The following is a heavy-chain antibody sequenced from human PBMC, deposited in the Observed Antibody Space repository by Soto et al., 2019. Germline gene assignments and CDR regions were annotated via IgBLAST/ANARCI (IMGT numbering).Heavy chain of an antibody. CDR1: GYTLTELS. J-gene: IGHJ4*02. CDR3: ATDPSASDYCSGGSCYGH. CDR2: FDPGDGET. Sequence: ASVKVSCKVSGYTLTELSMHWVRQAPGKGLEWMGGFDPGDGETIYAQKFQGRVTMTEDTSTDTAYMELSSLRSEDTAVYYCATDPSASDYCSGGSCYGHWGQGTLVTVSS. V-gene: IGHV1-24*01. D-gene: IGHD2-15*01.